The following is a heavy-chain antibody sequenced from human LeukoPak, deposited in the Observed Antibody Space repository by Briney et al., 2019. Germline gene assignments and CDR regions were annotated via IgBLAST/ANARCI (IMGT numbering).Heavy chain of an antibody. CDR2: ICSSSSYI. CDR1: GFPFSSYS. CDR3: AREDSYYYGSGSYPFDY. D-gene: IGHD3-10*01. V-gene: IGHV3-21*01. Sequence: GFLRLFCAASGFPFSSYSIDLVRPAPGKGLEWVSFICSSSSYIYYADSVKGRFTISRDNAKNSLYLQMNSLRAEDTAVYYCAREDSYYYGSGSYPFDYWGQGTLVTVSS. J-gene: IGHJ4*02.